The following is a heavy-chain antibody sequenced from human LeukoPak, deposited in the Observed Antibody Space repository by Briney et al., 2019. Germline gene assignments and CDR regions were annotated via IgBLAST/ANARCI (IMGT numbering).Heavy chain of an antibody. CDR3: ARDVGDDILTGYYLGGVVDY. CDR2: INSDGST. D-gene: IGHD3-9*01. Sequence: PGGSLRLSCAASGFIINTSYMTWVRQAPGKGLEWVSLINSDGSTYYADSVKGRFTISRDNSKNTLYLQMNSLRAEDTAVYYCARDVGDDILTGYYLGGVVDYWGQGTLVTVSS. V-gene: IGHV3-53*01. J-gene: IGHJ4*02. CDR1: GFIINTSY.